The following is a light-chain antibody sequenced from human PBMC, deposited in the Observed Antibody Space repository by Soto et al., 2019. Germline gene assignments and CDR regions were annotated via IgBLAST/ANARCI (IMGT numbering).Light chain of an antibody. V-gene: IGLV2-14*01. CDR1: SSDVGGYNY. Sequence: QSALTQPASVSGSPGQSITISCTGTSSDVGGYNYVSWYQQHPGKAPKLMIYDVSIRPSGVSNRFSGSKSGNTASLTISGLQAEHEADYYCSSYTSSSTLVFGTGTKVTVL. J-gene: IGLJ1*01. CDR2: DVS. CDR3: SSYTSSSTLV.